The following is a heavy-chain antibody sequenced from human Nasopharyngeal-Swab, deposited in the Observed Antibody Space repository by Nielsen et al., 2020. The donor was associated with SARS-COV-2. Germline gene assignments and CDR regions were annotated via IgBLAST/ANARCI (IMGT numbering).Heavy chain of an antibody. D-gene: IGHD6-6*01. CDR1: GDSVSSNSAA. Sequence: SQTLSLTCAISGDSVSSNSAAWNWIRQSPSRGLEWLGRTYYRSKWYNDYAVSVKNRITINPDTSKNQFSLQLNSVTPEDTAVYYCARDSLGAARSVGEDYYGMDVWGQGTTATVSS. CDR3: ARDSLGAARSVGEDYYGMDV. CDR2: TYYRSKWYN. J-gene: IGHJ6*02. V-gene: IGHV6-1*01.